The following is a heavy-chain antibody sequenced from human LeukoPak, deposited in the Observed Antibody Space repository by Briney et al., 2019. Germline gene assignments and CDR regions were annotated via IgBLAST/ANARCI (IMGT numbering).Heavy chain of an antibody. D-gene: IGHD3-10*01. CDR1: GGSISSSNW. CDR3: ARTYYFNSGSYSNDY. Sequence: SETLSLTCTVSGGSISSSNWWSWVRQPPGKGLEWIGEIYHSGSTNYNPSLKSRVTISVDKSKNQFSLKLSSVTAADTAVYYCARTYYFNSGSYSNDYWGQGTLVTVSS. J-gene: IGHJ4*02. CDR2: IYHSGST. V-gene: IGHV4-4*02.